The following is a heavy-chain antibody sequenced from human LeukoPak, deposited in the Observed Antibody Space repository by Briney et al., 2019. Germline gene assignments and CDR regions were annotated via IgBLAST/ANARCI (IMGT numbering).Heavy chain of an antibody. CDR1: GYSISSGYY. Sequence: SETLSLTCTVSGYSISSGYYWGWIRQPPGKGLEWIGSIYHSGSTYYNPSLKSRVTISVDTSKNQFSLKLSSVTAADTAVYYCARSWAGHGDVYYFDYWGQGTLVTVSS. CDR3: ARSWAGHGDVYYFDY. CDR2: IYHSGST. J-gene: IGHJ4*02. D-gene: IGHD4-17*01. V-gene: IGHV4-38-2*02.